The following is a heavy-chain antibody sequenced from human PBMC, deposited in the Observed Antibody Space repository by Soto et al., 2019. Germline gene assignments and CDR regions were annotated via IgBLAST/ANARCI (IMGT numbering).Heavy chain of an antibody. V-gene: IGHV4-34*01. Sequence: QVQLQQWGAGLLKPSETLSLTCAVYGGSFSGYYWSWIRQPPGKGLEWIGEINHSGSTNYNPSLRSRVTISVDTSKNQFSQKLSSVIGADTAVYYCASVGRITMVRGVFIPYGMDVWGQGTPVTVSS. CDR2: INHSGST. CDR1: GGSFSGYY. J-gene: IGHJ6*02. CDR3: ASVGRITMVRGVFIPYGMDV. D-gene: IGHD3-10*01.